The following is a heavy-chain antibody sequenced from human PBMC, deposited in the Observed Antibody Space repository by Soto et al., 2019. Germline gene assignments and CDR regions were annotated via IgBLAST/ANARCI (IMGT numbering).Heavy chain of an antibody. CDR1: AGSIGSLC. CDR2: IYYSAST. D-gene: IGHD3-22*01. J-gene: IGHJ4*02. V-gene: IGHV4-59*08. CDR3: SKSQSSYYDSSGPFAY. Sequence: SQMMCLTSTVAAGSIGSLCGSWIRQPQGKGLEWIEYIYYSASTNYNPSLKSRVTISVDTSKNPFSLKLSSVTAADTAVYYCSKSQSSYYDSSGPFAYWGQGTLVTVSS.